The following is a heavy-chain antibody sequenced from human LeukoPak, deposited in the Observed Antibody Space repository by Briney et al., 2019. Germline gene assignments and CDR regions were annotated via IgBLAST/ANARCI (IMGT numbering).Heavy chain of an antibody. V-gene: IGHV4-34*01. D-gene: IGHD3-10*01. CDR2: INHSGST. Sequence: SETLSLTCAVYGGSFSGYYWSWIRQPPGKGLEWIGEINHSGSTNYDPSLKSRVTISVDTSKNQFSLKLSSVTAEDTAVYYRARDSRDRVYYYGMDVWGQGTTVTVSS. J-gene: IGHJ6*02. CDR3: ARDSRDRVYYYGMDV. CDR1: GGSFSGYY.